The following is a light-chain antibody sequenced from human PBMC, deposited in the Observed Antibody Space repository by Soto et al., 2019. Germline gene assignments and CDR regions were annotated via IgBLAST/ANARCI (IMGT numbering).Light chain of an antibody. CDR2: GAS. Sequence: IVMTESPATLSVSPGETATHSCRASQSVSSNLAWYQQKPGQAPRLLIYGASTRATGIPARFSGSGSGTEFTLTISSLQSEDFAVYYCQQYNNWTFGQGTKVDIK. CDR3: QQYNNWT. V-gene: IGKV3-15*01. CDR1: QSVSSN. J-gene: IGKJ1*01.